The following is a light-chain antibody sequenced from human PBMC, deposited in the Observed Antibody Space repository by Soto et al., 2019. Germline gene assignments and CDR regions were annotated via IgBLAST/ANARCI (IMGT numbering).Light chain of an antibody. CDR2: TAS. CDR1: QGISRW. V-gene: IGKV1-12*01. J-gene: IGKJ4*01. Sequence: DIQMTQSPSSVSASVGDRVTITCRASQGISRWLAWYQQKPGKAPKLLIYTASSLQSGVPSRFRGSGSGTDFTLPISSLQPEDFATYYCQQTTTFPLPFGGGPRWRSN. CDR3: QQTTTFPLP.